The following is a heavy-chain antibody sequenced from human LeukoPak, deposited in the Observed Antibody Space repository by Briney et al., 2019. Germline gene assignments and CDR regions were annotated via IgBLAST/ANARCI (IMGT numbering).Heavy chain of an antibody. D-gene: IGHD3-16*01. CDR2: ISGSGDNT. J-gene: IGHJ4*02. CDR3: AKWPEGAMDYFDY. V-gene: IGHV3-23*01. CDR1: GFTFSSYA. Sequence: GGSLRLSCAASGFTFSSYAMSWIRQVPGKGLEWVSVISGSGDNTYYADSVKGRFTISRDNSKNTLYLEMSSLRVEDTAIYYCAKWPEGAMDYFDYWGQGTLVTVSS.